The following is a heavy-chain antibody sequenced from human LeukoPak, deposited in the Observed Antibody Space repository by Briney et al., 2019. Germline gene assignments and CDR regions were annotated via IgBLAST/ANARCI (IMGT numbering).Heavy chain of an antibody. J-gene: IGHJ4*02. CDR1: GYTFTDHY. D-gene: IGHD3-10*01. Sequence: ASVKVSCKASGYTFTDHYIHWVRQAPGQGLEWMGRINPNSGGTNVAQEFQGRVIMTRDTSISTAYMELSGLRSDDTAMYYCARVMVSLVRGDYFYFDYWAQGTLVTVSS. V-gene: IGHV1-2*06. CDR3: ARVMVSLVRGDYFYFDY. CDR2: INPNSGGT.